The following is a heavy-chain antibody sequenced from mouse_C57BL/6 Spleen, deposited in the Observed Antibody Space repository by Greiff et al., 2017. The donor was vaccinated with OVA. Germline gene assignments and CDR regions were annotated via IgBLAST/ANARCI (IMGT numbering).Heavy chain of an antibody. D-gene: IGHD1-1*01. J-gene: IGHJ2*01. CDR2: INPSSGYT. Sequence: QVQLQQPGAELVKPGASVKLSCKASGYTFTSYWMHWVKQRPGQGLEWIGYINPSSGYTKYNQKFKDKATLTADKSSSTAYMQLSSLTYEDSAVYYCARGITTVVATNFDYWGQGTTLTVSS. CDR1: GYTFTSYW. V-gene: IGHV1-7*01. CDR3: ARGITTVVATNFDY.